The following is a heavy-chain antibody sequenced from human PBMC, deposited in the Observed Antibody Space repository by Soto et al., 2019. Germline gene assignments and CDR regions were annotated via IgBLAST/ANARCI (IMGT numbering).Heavy chain of an antibody. V-gene: IGHV3-15*07. CDR2: IKAIADGGTT. Sequence: PGGSLRLSCAASGFTFSNAWMNWVRQAPGKGLEWVGRIKAIADGGTTDYAAPVKGRFTIARDDSKNTLYLQMNSLKIEDTAMYYCITHDYGGPWGQGTLVTVSS. CDR3: ITHDYGGP. D-gene: IGHD4-17*01. J-gene: IGHJ5*02. CDR1: GFTFSNAW.